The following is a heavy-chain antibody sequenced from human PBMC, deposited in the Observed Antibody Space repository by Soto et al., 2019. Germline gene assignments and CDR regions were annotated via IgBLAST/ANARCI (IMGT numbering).Heavy chain of an antibody. Sequence: EVQLLESGGGLVQPGGSQRLSCAASGFTFSSYAMSWVRQGPGKGLEWVTLISGSGGVTDYGDSVKGRFTVSRDNSKNTLYLELNSLTSGDTAIYYCAKIPRGSSEDAFDVCGQGTVVTASS. CDR1: GFTFSSYA. CDR3: AKIPRGSSEDAFDV. CDR2: ISGSGGVT. V-gene: IGHV3-23*01. D-gene: IGHD6-6*01. J-gene: IGHJ3*01.